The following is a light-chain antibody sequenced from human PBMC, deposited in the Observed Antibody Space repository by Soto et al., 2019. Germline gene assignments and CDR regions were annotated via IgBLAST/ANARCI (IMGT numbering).Light chain of an antibody. CDR3: QQLNSDWYA. CDR2: GAS. J-gene: IGKJ2*01. CDR1: QGISTY. V-gene: IGKV1-9*01. Sequence: DIQLTQSPSFLSASVGDRLTITCRASQGISTYLAWYLQRPGKAPKLLIYGASTLQSGVPSRFSGSGSGTEFTLTISSLQPEDFGTYYCQQLNSDWYAFGQGTKLEIK.